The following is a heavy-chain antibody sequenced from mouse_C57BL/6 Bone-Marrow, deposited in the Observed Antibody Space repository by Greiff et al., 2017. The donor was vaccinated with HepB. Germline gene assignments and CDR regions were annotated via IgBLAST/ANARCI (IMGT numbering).Heavy chain of an antibody. CDR2: IYPGDGDT. Sequence: QVQLKHSGAELVKPGASVKISCKASGYAFSSYWMNWVKQRPGKGLEWIGQIYPGDGDTNYNGKFKGKATLTADKSSSTAYMQLSSLTSEDSAVYFCASGYYGSSYPFAYWGQGTLVTVSA. V-gene: IGHV1-80*01. J-gene: IGHJ3*01. CDR1: GYAFSSYW. CDR3: ASGYYGSSYPFAY. D-gene: IGHD1-1*01.